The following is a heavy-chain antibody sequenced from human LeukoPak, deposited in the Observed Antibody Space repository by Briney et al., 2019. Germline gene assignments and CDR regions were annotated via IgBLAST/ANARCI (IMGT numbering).Heavy chain of an antibody. CDR1: GGTFSSYT. Sequence: SVKVSCKASGGTFSSYTISWVRQAPGQGLEWMGRIIPILGIANYAPKFQGRVTITADKSTSTAYMELSSLRSEDTAVYYCARESRVAAAGTYYYYMDVWGKGTTVTVSS. V-gene: IGHV1-69*04. CDR3: ARESRVAAAGTYYYYMDV. J-gene: IGHJ6*03. D-gene: IGHD6-13*01. CDR2: IIPILGIA.